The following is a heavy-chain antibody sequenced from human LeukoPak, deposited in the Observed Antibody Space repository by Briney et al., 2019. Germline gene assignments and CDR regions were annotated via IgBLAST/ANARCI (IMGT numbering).Heavy chain of an antibody. J-gene: IGHJ4*02. V-gene: IGHV4-59*01. D-gene: IGHD6-19*01. Sequence: PSGTLSLTCTVSGGSISSYYYWNWIRQPPGKGLEWIGYIYDRGSTNHNPSLKSRVTISLDTSRNQFSLKLSSVTAADTAVYYCARGYSRGWVDYWGQGTLVT. CDR3: ARGYSRGWVDY. CDR2: IYDRGST. CDR1: GGSISSYY.